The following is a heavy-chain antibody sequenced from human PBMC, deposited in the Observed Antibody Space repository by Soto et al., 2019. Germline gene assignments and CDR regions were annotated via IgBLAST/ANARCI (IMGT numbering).Heavy chain of an antibody. J-gene: IGHJ6*04. CDR1: GFSFSSFA. D-gene: IGHD1-26*01. CDR2: IGDSGAST. Sequence: EVLLLESGGGLVQPGGSLRLSCEASGFSFSSFAMNWVRQAPGKGLEWVSAIGDSGASTYYADSVKGRFTISRDNSRNTVYLQLNSLRAEDTAVYYCAKGVELDVRGSGTTVTVSS. CDR3: AKGVELDV. V-gene: IGHV3-23*01.